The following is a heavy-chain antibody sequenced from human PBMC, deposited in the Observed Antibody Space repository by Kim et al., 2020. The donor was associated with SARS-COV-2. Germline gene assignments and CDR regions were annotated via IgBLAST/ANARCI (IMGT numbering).Heavy chain of an antibody. Sequence: ASVKVSCKASGYTFTGYYMHWVRQAPGQGLEWMGWINPNSGGTNYAQKFQGRVTMTRDTSISTAYMELSRPRSDDTAVYYCASAAGSSWYGRAFDIWGQGTMVTVSS. J-gene: IGHJ3*02. V-gene: IGHV1-2*02. D-gene: IGHD6-13*01. CDR3: ASAAGSSWYGRAFDI. CDR2: INPNSGGT. CDR1: GYTFTGYY.